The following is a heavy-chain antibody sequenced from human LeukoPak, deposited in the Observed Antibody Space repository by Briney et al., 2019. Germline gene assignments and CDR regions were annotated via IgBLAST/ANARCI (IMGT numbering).Heavy chain of an antibody. D-gene: IGHD3-10*01. V-gene: IGHV4-4*07. Sequence: PSETLSLTCTVSGDSISNYYWSWIRQPVGKGLEWIGRIYTSGSTNYNPSLKSRVTMSVDTSKNQFSLKLSSVTAADTAVYYCARGDRGSGSYYRYYYYGMDVWGQGTTVTVSS. CDR3: ARGDRGSGSYYRYYYYGMDV. CDR1: GDSISNYY. CDR2: IYTSGST. J-gene: IGHJ6*02.